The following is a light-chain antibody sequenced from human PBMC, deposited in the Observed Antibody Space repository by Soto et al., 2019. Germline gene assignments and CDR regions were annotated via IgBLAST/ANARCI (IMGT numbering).Light chain of an antibody. V-gene: IGLV1-44*01. Sequence: QSVLTQPPSASGTPGQRVTISCSGGTSNIGSNTVNWYQQLPGTAPKLLIYSNDQRPSGVPDRFSGSKSGPSASLAISGLQSEDEADYNCAAWDDSRTGLVFGGGTKLTVL. CDR2: SND. CDR1: TSNIGSNT. CDR3: AAWDDSRTGLV. J-gene: IGLJ3*02.